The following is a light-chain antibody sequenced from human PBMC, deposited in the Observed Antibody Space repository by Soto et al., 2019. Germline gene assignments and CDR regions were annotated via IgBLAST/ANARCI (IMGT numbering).Light chain of an antibody. CDR3: KQYGSSRT. J-gene: IGKJ1*01. CDR2: GAS. CDR1: QSVSNY. Sequence: VMTQSPATLSVSPGDSATLSCRASQSVSNYVAWYQQKPGQAPRLLIYGASSRATGIQDRFSGSGSGTEFTLTISRLEPEDFAVYYCKQYGSSRTCGQGTKVDIK. V-gene: IGKV3-20*01.